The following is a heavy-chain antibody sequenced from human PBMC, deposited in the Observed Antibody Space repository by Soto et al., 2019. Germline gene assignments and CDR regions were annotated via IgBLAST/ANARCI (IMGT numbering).Heavy chain of an antibody. J-gene: IGHJ6*01. V-gene: IGHV3-73*01. CDR1: GFTFSGSA. Sequence: PGGSLRLSCAASGFTFSGSAMHWVRQASGKGLEWVGRIRSKANSYATAYAASVKGRFTISRDDSKNTAYLQMNSLKTEDTAVYYCTRYYDYVWGSYRYSGDVWGQGTTVTVSS. CDR3: TRYYDYVWGSYRYSGDV. CDR2: IRSKANSYAT. D-gene: IGHD3-16*02.